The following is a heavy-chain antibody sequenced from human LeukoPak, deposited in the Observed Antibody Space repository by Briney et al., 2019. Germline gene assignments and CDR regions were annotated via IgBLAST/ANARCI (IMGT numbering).Heavy chain of an antibody. CDR2: TYYSGST. Sequence: PSETLSLTCTVSGGSVSSYEYYWGWIRQPPGKGLEWIGNTYYSGSTYYNPSLKSPLTMSVDTSKNQFSLKMSSVTAADTAVYYCARLSKGRYFDYIFDHWGQGALVTVSS. D-gene: IGHD3-9*01. J-gene: IGHJ4*02. CDR1: GGSVSSYEYY. CDR3: ARLSKGRYFDYIFDH. V-gene: IGHV4-39*01.